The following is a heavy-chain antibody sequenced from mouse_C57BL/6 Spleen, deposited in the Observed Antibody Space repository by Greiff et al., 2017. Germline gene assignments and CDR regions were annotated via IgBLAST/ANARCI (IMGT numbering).Heavy chain of an antibody. V-gene: IGHV3-6*01. CDR1: GYSITSGSY. J-gene: IGHJ2*01. Sequence: EVKLQESGPGLVKPSQSLSLTCSVTGYSITSGSYWNWLRQFPGNKLEWMGYISYDGSNNYNPSLKNRLSITRDTSKNQFCLKLNAVTTEDTATYHCARGDNYVYDYWGQGTTLTVSS. CDR3: ARGDNYVYDY. D-gene: IGHD1-3*01. CDR2: ISYDGSN.